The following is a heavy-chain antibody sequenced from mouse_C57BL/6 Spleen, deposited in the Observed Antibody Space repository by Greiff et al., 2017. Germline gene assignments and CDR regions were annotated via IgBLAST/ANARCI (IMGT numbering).Heavy chain of an antibody. CDR2: ISSGSSTI. V-gene: IGHV5-17*01. CDR1: GFTFSDYG. Sequence: EVQGVESGGGLVKPGGSLKLSCAASGFTFSDYGMHWFRQAPEKGLAWVAYISSGSSTIYYADIVKGRFTIARDNAKNTLFLQMTSLRSEDTAMYYCARTYYGISPYYFDYWGQGTTLTVSS. CDR3: ARTYYGISPYYFDY. J-gene: IGHJ2*01. D-gene: IGHD1-1*01.